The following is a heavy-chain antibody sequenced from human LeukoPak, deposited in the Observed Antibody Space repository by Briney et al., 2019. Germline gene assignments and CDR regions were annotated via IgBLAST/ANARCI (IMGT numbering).Heavy chain of an antibody. D-gene: IGHD1/OR15-1a*01. CDR1: GYSFTTYW. CDR2: IFPGGSDT. CDR3: ATSESQTKFDY. J-gene: IGHJ4*02. Sequence: GESLKISCKGSGYSFTTYWIGWVRQMPGKGLEWMGIIFPGGSDTIYSPSFQGQVTISADKSINTAYLQWSSLKASDTAMYFCATSESQTKFDYWGQGTQVIVSS. V-gene: IGHV5-51*01.